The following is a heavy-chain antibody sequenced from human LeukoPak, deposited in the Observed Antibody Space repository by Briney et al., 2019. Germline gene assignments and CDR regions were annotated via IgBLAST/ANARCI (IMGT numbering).Heavy chain of an antibody. J-gene: IGHJ4*02. CDR2: INGDGSSI. D-gene: IGHD7-27*01. CDR3: ARDLSWGGSDY. V-gene: IGHV3-74*01. CDR1: GFTFSSYW. Sequence: GGSLRLSCAASGFTFSSYWMYWVRQAPGKGLVWASRINGDGSSISYAASVQGRFTISRDNAKNTLYLQMHSLSAEDTAVYYCARDLSWGGSDYWGQGTLVTVSS.